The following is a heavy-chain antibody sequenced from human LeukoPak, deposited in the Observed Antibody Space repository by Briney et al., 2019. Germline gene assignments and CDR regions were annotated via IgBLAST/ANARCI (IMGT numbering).Heavy chain of an antibody. CDR3: AREGVTHNWFGP. J-gene: IGHJ5*02. Sequence: SETLSLTCTVSGGSISTYYWSWIRQPPGKGLEWIGYIYYSGSTNYKPSLKSRVTMSVDTSKNQFSLKLSSVTAADTAVYYCAREGVTHNWFGPWGKGTLVTVSS. V-gene: IGHV4-59*01. D-gene: IGHD4-11*01. CDR2: IYYSGST. CDR1: GGSISTYY.